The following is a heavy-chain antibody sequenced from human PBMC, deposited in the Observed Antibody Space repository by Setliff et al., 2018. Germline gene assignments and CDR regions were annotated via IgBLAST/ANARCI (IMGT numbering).Heavy chain of an antibody. V-gene: IGHV3-11*05. CDR1: GFTFSDYY. CDR2: ISSSSSYT. Sequence: GSLRLSCAASGFTFSDYYMSYIRQAPGKGLEWVSYISSSSSYTNYADSVKGRFTISRDNAKNSLYLEMNSLRAEGTAVYYCARVAGADEGFDYWGQGTLVTVSS. CDR3: ARVAGADEGFDY. D-gene: IGHD2-8*02. J-gene: IGHJ4*02.